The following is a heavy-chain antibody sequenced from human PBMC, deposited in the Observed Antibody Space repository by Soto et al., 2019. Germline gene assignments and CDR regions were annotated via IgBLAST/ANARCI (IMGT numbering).Heavy chain of an antibody. CDR3: ARGKVTIFGDNYYGMDV. D-gene: IGHD3-3*01. CDR1: GFTFSSYW. J-gene: IGHJ6*02. V-gene: IGHV3-74*01. Sequence: GGSLRLSCAASGFTFSSYWMHWVRQAPGKGLVWVSRINSDGSSTSYADSVKGRFTISRDNAKNTLYLQMNSLRAEDTAVYYCARGKVTIFGDNYYGMDVWGQGTTVTVSS. CDR2: INSDGSST.